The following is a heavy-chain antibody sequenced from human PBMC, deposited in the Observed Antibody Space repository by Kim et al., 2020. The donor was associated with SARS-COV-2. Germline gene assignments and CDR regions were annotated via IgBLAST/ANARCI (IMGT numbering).Heavy chain of an antibody. D-gene: IGHD3-22*01. Sequence: YAQKFQGRVTMTRNTSISTAYMELSSLRSEDTAVYYCARYNYYDKRGFDYWGQGTLVTVSS. J-gene: IGHJ4*02. V-gene: IGHV1-8*01. CDR3: ARYNYYDKRGFDY.